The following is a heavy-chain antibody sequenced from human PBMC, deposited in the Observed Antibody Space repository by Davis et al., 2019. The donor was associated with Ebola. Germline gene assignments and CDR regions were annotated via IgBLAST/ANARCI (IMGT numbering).Heavy chain of an antibody. CDR2: ISGSGGST. V-gene: IGHV3-23*01. CDR1: GFTFSSYA. Sequence: GESLKISCAASGFTFSSYAMSWVRQAPGKGLEWVSAISGSGGSTYYADSVKGRFTISRDNSKNTLYLQMNSLRAENTAVYYCAKESFGIAAAGTHFDYWGQGTLVTVSS. D-gene: IGHD6-13*01. J-gene: IGHJ4*02. CDR3: AKESFGIAAAGTHFDY.